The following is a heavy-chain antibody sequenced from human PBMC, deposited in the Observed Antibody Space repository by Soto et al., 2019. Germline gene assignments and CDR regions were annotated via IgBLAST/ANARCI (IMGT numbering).Heavy chain of an antibody. CDR2: VHYRERS. Sequence: QVHLPESGPGLVKPSQTLYLTRTVPGGSISSGDSYRGWARQPPGKGLEWIGYVHYRERSYYMPSLKSRTSLALDTSKDHFALRLNSVSAADSAVYYCARAFGSVHRCYYWLNDVFAIWVRG. CDR3: ARAFGSVHRCYYWLNDVFAI. V-gene: IGHV4-30-4*01. CDR1: GGSISSGDSY. J-gene: IGHJ3*02. D-gene: IGHD3-22*01.